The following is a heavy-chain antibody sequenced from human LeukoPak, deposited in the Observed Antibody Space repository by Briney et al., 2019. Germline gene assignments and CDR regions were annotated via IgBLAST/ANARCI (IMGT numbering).Heavy chain of an antibody. CDR3: ARLGCSGGGCLGLLDY. J-gene: IGHJ4*02. Sequence: GESLKISCKGSGYRFTSYWIAWVRQTPGKGLEWMGIIYPGDSDTRYSPSFQGQVTISADKSSSTAYLQWSSLEASDTAMYYCARLGCSGGGCLGLLDYWGQGALVTVSS. CDR2: IYPGDSDT. D-gene: IGHD2-15*01. V-gene: IGHV5-51*01. CDR1: GYRFTSYW.